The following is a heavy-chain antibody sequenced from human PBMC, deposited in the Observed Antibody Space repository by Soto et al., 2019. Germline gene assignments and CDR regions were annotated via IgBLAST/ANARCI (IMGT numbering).Heavy chain of an antibody. CDR3: ASCAVAGESYSYMDV. J-gene: IGHJ6*03. CDR2: INAGNGNT. D-gene: IGHD6-19*01. Sequence: ASVKVSCKASGYTFTSYAMHWVRQAPGQRLEWMRWINAGNGNTKYSQKFQGRVTITRDLSTSTAYMELSSLRSEDTAVYYCASCAVAGESYSYMDVWGKGTTVTVSS. CDR1: GYTFTSYA. V-gene: IGHV1-3*01.